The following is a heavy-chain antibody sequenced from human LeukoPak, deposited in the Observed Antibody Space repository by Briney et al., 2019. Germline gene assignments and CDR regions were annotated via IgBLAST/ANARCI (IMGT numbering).Heavy chain of an antibody. D-gene: IGHD5-18*01. CDR1: GFTFSSYE. V-gene: IGHV3-48*03. CDR2: ISSSGSTI. Sequence: GGSLRLSCAASGFTFSSYEMNWVRQAPGKGLEWVSYISSSGSTIYYADSVKGRFTISRDNAKNSLYLQMNSLRAEDTPVYYCARAYTDMPFDFWGQGTLVTVSS. J-gene: IGHJ4*02. CDR3: ARAYTDMPFDF.